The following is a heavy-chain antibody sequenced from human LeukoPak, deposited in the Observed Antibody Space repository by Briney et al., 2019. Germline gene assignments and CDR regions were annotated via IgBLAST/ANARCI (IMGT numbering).Heavy chain of an antibody. Sequence: GGSLRLSCAASGFTFSNAWMSWVRQAPGKGLEWVGRIKSKTDGGTTDYAAPVKGRFTISRDDSKNTLYLQMNSLKTEDTAVYYCTTGGVVVPAAHDYWGQGTLVTVSS. J-gene: IGHJ4*02. CDR1: GFTFSNAW. CDR3: TTGGVVVPAAHDY. CDR2: IKSKTDGGTT. D-gene: IGHD2-2*01. V-gene: IGHV3-15*01.